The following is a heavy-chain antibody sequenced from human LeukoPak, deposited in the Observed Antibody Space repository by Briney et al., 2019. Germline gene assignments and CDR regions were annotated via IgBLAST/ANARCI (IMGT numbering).Heavy chain of an antibody. J-gene: IGHJ6*02. CDR1: GYTFTSYG. D-gene: IGHD2-15*01. V-gene: IGHV1-18*01. CDR3: ARDRRHCSGGSCYYYYYGMDV. Sequence: GASVKVSFKASGYTFTSYGISWVRQAPGQGLEWMGWISAYNGNTNYAQKLQGRVTMTTDTSTSTAYMELRSLRSDDTAVYYCARDRRHCSGGSCYYYYYGMDVWGQGTTVTVSS. CDR2: ISAYNGNT.